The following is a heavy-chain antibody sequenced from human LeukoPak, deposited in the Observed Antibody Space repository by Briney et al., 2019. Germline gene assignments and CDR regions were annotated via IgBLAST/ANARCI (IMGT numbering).Heavy chain of an antibody. V-gene: IGHV4-39*01. CDR3: ARHCCSGPAKRVFDI. J-gene: IGHJ3*02. CDR2: IDFNGNA. Sequence: SETLSLTCSVSGDSISRSSNYWGWIRQPPGKGLEWIASIDFNGNAEYNPSLKSRVTISVDTSNNQFSLRLGSVTAADTAVYHCARHCCSGPAKRVFDIWGQGTMVTVSS. D-gene: IGHD2-15*01. CDR1: GDSISRSSNY.